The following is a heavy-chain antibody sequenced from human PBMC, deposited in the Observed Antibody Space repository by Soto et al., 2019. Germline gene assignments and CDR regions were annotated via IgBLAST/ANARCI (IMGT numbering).Heavy chain of an antibody. CDR3: AKEESGEGYYYYCMDV. V-gene: IGHV3-30*18. J-gene: IGHJ6*02. Sequence: QVQLVESGGGVVQPGRSLRLSCAASGFTFSSYGMHWVRQAPGKGLERVAVISYDGSNKYYADSVKGRFTISRDNSHNTLYLQMNSLRAEDTAVYYCAKEESGEGYYYYCMDVWGQGTTVTVSS. CDR1: GFTFSSYG. CDR2: ISYDGSNK. D-gene: IGHD3-10*01.